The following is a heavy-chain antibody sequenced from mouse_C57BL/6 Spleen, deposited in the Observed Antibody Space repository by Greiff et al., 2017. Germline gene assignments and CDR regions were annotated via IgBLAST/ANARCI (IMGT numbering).Heavy chain of an antibody. CDR1: GFSLTSYG. J-gene: IGHJ3*01. Sequence: VMLVESGPGLVAPSPSLSITCTVSGFSLTSYGVRWVRQPPGKGLEWLGVIWGYGSTNYHSALISRLSISTDNSKSQVFLKLNSLQTDDTATYYCAKTGGYLFFAYWGQGTPVTVSA. D-gene: IGHD2-2*01. CDR2: IWGYGST. CDR3: AKTGGYLFFAY. V-gene: IGHV2-3*01.